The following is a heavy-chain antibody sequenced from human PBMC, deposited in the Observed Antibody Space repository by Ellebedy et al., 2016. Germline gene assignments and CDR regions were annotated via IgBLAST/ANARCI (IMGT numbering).Heavy chain of an antibody. CDR1: GGSISSSSYY. J-gene: IGHJ3*02. CDR3: ARLGEEDAFDI. D-gene: IGHD3-10*01. Sequence: GSLRLSXTVSGGSISSSSYYWGWIRQPPGKGLEWIGSIYYSGSTYYNPSLKSRVTISVDTSKNQFSLKLSSVTAADTAVYYCARLGEEDAFDIWGQGTMVTVSS. CDR2: IYYSGST. V-gene: IGHV4-39*01.